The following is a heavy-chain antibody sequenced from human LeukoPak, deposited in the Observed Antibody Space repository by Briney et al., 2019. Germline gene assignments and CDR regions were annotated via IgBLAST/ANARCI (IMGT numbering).Heavy chain of an antibody. CDR2: ISSSGSTI. V-gene: IGHV3-11*01. CDR3: AREVVVPARNFDY. CDR1: GFTFSDYY. J-gene: IGHJ4*02. D-gene: IGHD2-2*01. Sequence: PGGSLRLSCAASGFTFSDYYMSWIRQAPGKGLEWISYISSSGSTIYYAASVKGRFTIARDNVKNSLYLQMNSLRAEDTAVYYCAREVVVPARNFDYWGQGTLVTVSS.